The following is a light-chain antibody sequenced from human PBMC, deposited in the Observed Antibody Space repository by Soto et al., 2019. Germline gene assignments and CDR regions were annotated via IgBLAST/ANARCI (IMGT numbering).Light chain of an antibody. CDR3: QQSDSWPWT. CDR1: QGIRNF. J-gene: IGKJ1*01. Sequence: EIVMTQSPATLSVSPGERATLSCRASQGIRNFLAWYQQKPGQAPRLLISGASTRATGIPARFSGSGSGTDFTLTISSLQSEDFAVYYCQQSDSWPWTFGQGNKVEIK. V-gene: IGKV3-15*01. CDR2: GAS.